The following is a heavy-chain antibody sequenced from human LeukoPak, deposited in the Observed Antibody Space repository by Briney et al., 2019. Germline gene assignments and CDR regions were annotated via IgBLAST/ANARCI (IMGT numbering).Heavy chain of an antibody. V-gene: IGHV1-18*04. J-gene: IGHJ5*02. CDR3: ARDIRRRLLWFGEIPPFDP. CDR2: ISAYNGNT. Sequence: ASVKASFKASGYTFTNYGISWVRQAPGQGLEWMGWISAYNGNTNYPPKLQGRVTMTTDTSTSTAYMELRSLRSDDTAVYYCARDIRRRLLWFGEIPPFDPWGQGTLVTVCS. D-gene: IGHD3-10*01. CDR1: GYTFTNYG.